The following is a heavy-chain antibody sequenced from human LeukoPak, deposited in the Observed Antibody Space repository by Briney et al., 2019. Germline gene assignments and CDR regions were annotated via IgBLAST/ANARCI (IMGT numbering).Heavy chain of an antibody. V-gene: IGHV4-61*01. CDR3: ARDKRDPTTYYYYMDV. Sequence: PSETLSLTCTVSGYSISSSYYWSWIRQPPGKGLEWIGYIYYSGSTNYNPSLKSRVTISVDTSKNQFSLKLSSVTAADTAVYYCARDKRDPTTYYYYMDVWGKGTTVTVSS. J-gene: IGHJ6*03. CDR2: IYYSGST. CDR1: GYSISSSYY. D-gene: IGHD1-1*01.